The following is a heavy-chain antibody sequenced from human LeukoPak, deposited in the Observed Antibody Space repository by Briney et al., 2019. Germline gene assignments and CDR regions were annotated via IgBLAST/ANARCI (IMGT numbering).Heavy chain of an antibody. Sequence: ASVKVSCKASGGTFSSYAISWVRQAPGQGLEWMGGIIPIFGTANYAQKFQGRVTITADESTSTAYMELSSLRSEDTVVYYCARIPYYYDSSGYFDYWGQGTLVTVSS. CDR2: IIPIFGTA. CDR3: ARIPYYYDSSGYFDY. D-gene: IGHD3-22*01. V-gene: IGHV1-69*13. J-gene: IGHJ4*02. CDR1: GGTFSSYA.